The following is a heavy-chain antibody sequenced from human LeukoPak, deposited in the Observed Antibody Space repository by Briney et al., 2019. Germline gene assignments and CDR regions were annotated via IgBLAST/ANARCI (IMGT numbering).Heavy chain of an antibody. CDR3: AREITANGMDV. Sequence: GGSLRLSCAASGFTFSSYSMNWARQAPGKGLEWVSSISSSSSYIYYADSVKGRFTISRDNAKNSLYLQMNSLRAEDTAVYYCAREITANGMDVWGQGTTVTVSS. CDR2: ISSSSSYI. CDR1: GFTFSSYS. V-gene: IGHV3-21*01. D-gene: IGHD3-10*01. J-gene: IGHJ6*02.